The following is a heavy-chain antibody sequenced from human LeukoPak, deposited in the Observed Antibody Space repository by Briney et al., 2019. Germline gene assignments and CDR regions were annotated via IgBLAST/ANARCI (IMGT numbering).Heavy chain of an antibody. V-gene: IGHV1-18*01. Sequence: GASVKVSCKASGYTFTSYGISWVRQAPGQGLEWMGWISAYNGNTNYAQKLQGRVTMTTDTSTSTAYMELRSLRSDDTAVYYCARDWAGYCSGGSCYSDYWGQGTLDTVSS. J-gene: IGHJ4*02. CDR2: ISAYNGNT. D-gene: IGHD2-15*01. CDR3: ARDWAGYCSGGSCYSDY. CDR1: GYTFTSYG.